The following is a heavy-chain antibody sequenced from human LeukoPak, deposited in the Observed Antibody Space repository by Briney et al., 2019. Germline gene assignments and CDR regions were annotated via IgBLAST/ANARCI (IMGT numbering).Heavy chain of an antibody. J-gene: IGHJ6*02. V-gene: IGHV1-24*01. CDR2: FDPEDGET. CDR1: GYTLTELS. D-gene: IGHD4-17*01. Sequence: ASVKVSCKVSGYTLTELSMHWVRQAPGKGLEWMGGFDPEDGETIYAQKFQGRVTMTEDTSTDTAYMELSSLRSGDTAVYYCATYYGDYDYYYYGMDVWGQGTTVTVSS. CDR3: ATYYGDYDYYYYGMDV.